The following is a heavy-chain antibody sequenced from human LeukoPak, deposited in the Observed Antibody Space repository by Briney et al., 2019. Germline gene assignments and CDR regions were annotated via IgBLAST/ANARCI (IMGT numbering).Heavy chain of an antibody. D-gene: IGHD3-22*01. J-gene: IGHJ4*02. CDR1: GYTFTSYD. Sequence: GASVKVSCKASGYTFTSYDITWVRQASAQGLEWMGWMNPNNGNTGYAQRFQGRVTLTRDTSISTAYMELSSLRSEDTAVYYCARGFLGYDSSDYAFSYYWGQGTLVTVSS. V-gene: IGHV1-8*01. CDR3: ARGFLGYDSSDYAFSYY. CDR2: MNPNNGNT.